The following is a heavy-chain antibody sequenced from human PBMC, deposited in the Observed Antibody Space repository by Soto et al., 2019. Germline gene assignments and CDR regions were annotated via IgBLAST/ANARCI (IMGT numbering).Heavy chain of an antibody. CDR1: GGTFSSYA. V-gene: IGHV1-69*01. Sequence: QVQLVQSGAEVKKPGSSVKVSCKASGGTFSSYAISWVRQAPGQGLEWMGGIIPIFGTANYAQKFQGRVTITADESTSTANMELSSLRSEDTDVYFCARGGRDSSGYYYSFSLNGYFDDWGQGTMVTVSS. D-gene: IGHD3-22*01. J-gene: IGHJ4*02. CDR3: ARGGRDSSGYYYSFSLNGYFDD. CDR2: IIPIFGTA.